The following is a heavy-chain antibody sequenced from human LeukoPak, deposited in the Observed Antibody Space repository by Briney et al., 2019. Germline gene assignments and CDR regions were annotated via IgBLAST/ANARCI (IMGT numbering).Heavy chain of an antibody. J-gene: IGHJ1*01. CDR3: ATSGYYAEYFQH. V-gene: IGHV3-48*01. CDR1: GFTFRSYW. D-gene: IGHD3-22*01. Sequence: GGSLRLSCAASGFTFRSYWMSWVRQAPGKGLEWVSYISSSGSTIYYADSVKGRFTISRDNAKNSLYLQMNSLRAEDTAVYYCATSGYYAEYFQHWGQGTLVTVSS. CDR2: ISSSGSTI.